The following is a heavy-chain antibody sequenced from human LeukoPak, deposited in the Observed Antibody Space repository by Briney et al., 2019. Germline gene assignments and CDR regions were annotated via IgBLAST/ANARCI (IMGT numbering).Heavy chain of an antibody. CDR1: GGSISSDGYS. CDR3: ARAAITMVRGVRYSPAWFDP. Sequence: PSQTLSLTCVVSGGSISSDGYSWNWIRQPPGKGLEWIGYIHHCGRTYYNPSLKSRVTMSLDNFRRQFSLKLSSVTAADAAVYYCARAAITMVRGVRYSPAWFDPWGQGTLVTVSS. D-gene: IGHD3-10*01. CDR2: IHHCGRT. J-gene: IGHJ5*02. V-gene: IGHV4-30-2*01.